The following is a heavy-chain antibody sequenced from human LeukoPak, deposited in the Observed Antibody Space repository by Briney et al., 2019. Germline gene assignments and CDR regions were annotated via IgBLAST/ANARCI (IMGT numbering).Heavy chain of an antibody. J-gene: IGHJ4*02. CDR3: ARGFHGDYYFDY. V-gene: IGHV1-2*02. D-gene: IGHD4-17*01. CDR1: GYTLTGYY. Sequence: GASVKVSCKASGYTLTGYYMHWVRQAPGQGLEWMGWINPNSGGTKYVQKFQGRVSMTRDPSISTAYMELSRLRSDDTAMYYCARGFHGDYYFDYWGQGTLVTVSS. CDR2: INPNSGGT.